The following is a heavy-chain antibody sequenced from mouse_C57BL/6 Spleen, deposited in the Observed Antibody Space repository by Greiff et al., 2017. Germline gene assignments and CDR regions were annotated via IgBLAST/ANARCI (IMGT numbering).Heavy chain of an antibody. J-gene: IGHJ2*01. CDR1: GFTFSSYA. D-gene: IGHD2-4*01. Sequence: EVKLVESGEGLVKPGGSLKLSCAASGFTFSSYAMSWVRQTPEKRLEWVAYISSGGDYIYYADTVKGRFTISRDNARNTLYLQMSSRKSEDTAMYYCTRASMITTGYYFDYWGQGTTLTVSS. V-gene: IGHV5-9-1*02. CDR3: TRASMITTGYYFDY. CDR2: ISSGGDYI.